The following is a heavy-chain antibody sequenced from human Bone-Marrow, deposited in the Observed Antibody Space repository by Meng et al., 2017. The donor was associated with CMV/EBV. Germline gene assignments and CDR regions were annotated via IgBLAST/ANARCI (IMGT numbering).Heavy chain of an antibody. CDR3: ARRGVAARRGSWFDP. D-gene: IGHD6-6*01. CDR2: MNPNSGNT. V-gene: IGHV1-8*01. J-gene: IGHJ5*02. CDR1: GYTFTTYD. Sequence: ASVKVSCKASGYTFTTYDIDWVRQATGQGLEWMGWMNPNSGNTGYAQKFEGRVTMTRNTSISTAYMELSSLRSEDTAVYYCARRGVAARRGSWFDPWGQGTLVTVSS.